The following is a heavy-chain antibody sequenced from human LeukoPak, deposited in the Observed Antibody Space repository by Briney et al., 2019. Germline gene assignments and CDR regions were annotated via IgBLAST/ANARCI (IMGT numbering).Heavy chain of an antibody. Sequence: TGGSLRLPCAASGFTISSYVMSWVRQAPGKGLEWVSSISDSGGNTYYADSVKGRFTISRDNSKNTLYLQMNSLRVEDTAIYYCAKDGAQVGVTFDYWGQGTLVTVSS. CDR2: ISDSGGNT. J-gene: IGHJ4*02. CDR1: GFTISSYV. V-gene: IGHV3-23*01. CDR3: AKDGAQVGVTFDY. D-gene: IGHD1-26*01.